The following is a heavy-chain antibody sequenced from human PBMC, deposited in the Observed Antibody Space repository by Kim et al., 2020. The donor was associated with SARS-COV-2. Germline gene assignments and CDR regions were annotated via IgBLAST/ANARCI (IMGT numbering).Heavy chain of an antibody. CDR3: ARPNPANYYDSSGYAPSRNGMDV. J-gene: IGHJ6*02. Sequence: SETLSLTCAVYGGSFSGYYWSWIRQPPGKGLEWIGEINHSGSTNYNPSLKSRVTISLDTSKNQFSLKLSSVTAADTAVYYCARPNPANYYDSSGYAPSRNGMDVWGQETTVTVSS. CDR1: GGSFSGYY. D-gene: IGHD3-22*01. V-gene: IGHV4-34*01. CDR2: INHSGST.